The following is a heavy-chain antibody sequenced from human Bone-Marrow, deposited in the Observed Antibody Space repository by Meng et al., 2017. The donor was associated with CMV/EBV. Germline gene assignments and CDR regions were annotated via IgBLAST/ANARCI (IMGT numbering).Heavy chain of an antibody. CDR1: GGSISSSSYY. J-gene: IGHJ6*02. V-gene: IGHV4-39*07. CDR2: IYYNENT. CDR3: ARVPITPSYYYGMDV. D-gene: IGHD5-24*01. Sequence: SETLSLTCSVSGGSISSSSYYWGWIRQPPGKGLEWIGNIYYNENTYYNASLKSRVTISVDTSQNQFSLKLSSVTAADTAVYYCARVPITPSYYYGMDVWGQGTTVTVSS.